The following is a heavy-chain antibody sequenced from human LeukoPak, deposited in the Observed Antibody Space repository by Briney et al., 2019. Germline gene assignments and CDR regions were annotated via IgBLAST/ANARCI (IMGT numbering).Heavy chain of an antibody. J-gene: IGHJ6*02. CDR1: GFTFSSYS. Sequence: GGSLRLSCAASGFTFSSYSMNWVRQAPGKGLEWVSSISSSSSYIYYADSVKGRFTISRDNSKNTLYLQMNSLRAEDTAIYYCARENNFGSGMDVWGQGTTVTVSS. CDR3: ARENNFGSGMDV. D-gene: IGHD3-10*01. CDR2: ISSSSSYI. V-gene: IGHV3-21*04.